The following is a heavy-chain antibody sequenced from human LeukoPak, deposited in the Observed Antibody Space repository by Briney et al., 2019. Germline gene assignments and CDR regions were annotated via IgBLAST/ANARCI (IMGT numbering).Heavy chain of an antibody. CDR2: VYASGSA. CDR3: ANGGIWFGQLDY. Sequence: PSETLSLTCTVSGGSISSRYWSWIRQPAGKGLEWIGRVYASGSANYNPSLKSRVTMSVDTSRNQFSLKLSSVTAADTAVYYCANGGIWFGQLDYWGQGTLVTVSS. V-gene: IGHV4-4*07. J-gene: IGHJ4*02. D-gene: IGHD3-10*01. CDR1: GGSISSRY.